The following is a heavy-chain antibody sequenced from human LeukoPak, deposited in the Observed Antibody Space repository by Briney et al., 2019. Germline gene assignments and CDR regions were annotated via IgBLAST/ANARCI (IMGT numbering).Heavy chain of an antibody. CDR3: ARNWFDP. CDR1: GFTVSSTF. V-gene: IGHV3-53*05. CDR2: IYTGGST. Sequence: GGSLRLSCAASGFTVSSTFMSWVRQAPGKGLEWVSVIYTGGSTHYADSVKGRFTISRDKSKNTVYLQMNSLRFEDTAMYYCARNWFDPWGQGTLVTVSS. J-gene: IGHJ5*02.